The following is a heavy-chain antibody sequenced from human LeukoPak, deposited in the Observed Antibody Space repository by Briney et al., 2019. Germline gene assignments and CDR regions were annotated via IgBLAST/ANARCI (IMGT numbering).Heavy chain of an antibody. CDR1: GFTFSSYG. J-gene: IGHJ4*02. Sequence: GGSLRLSCAASGFTFSSYGMHWVRQAPGKGLEWVSSISSSSSYIYYADSVKGRFTISRDNAKNSLYLQMNSLRAEDTAVYYCAREFSVAGTEIIDYWGQGTLVTVSS. V-gene: IGHV3-21*01. CDR3: AREFSVAGTEIIDY. D-gene: IGHD6-19*01. CDR2: ISSSSSYI.